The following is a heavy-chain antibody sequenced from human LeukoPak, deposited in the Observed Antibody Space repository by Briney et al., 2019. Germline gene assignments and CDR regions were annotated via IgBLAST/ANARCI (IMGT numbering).Heavy chain of an antibody. D-gene: IGHD3-22*01. J-gene: IGHJ4*02. CDR1: GGSISSSSYY. CDR3: ASPVHYYDSSGPPPLDDY. CDR2: IYYSGST. Sequence: PSETLSLTCTVSGGSISSSSYYWGWIRQPPGKGLEWIGSIYYSGSTYYNPSLKSRVTISVDTSKNQFSLKLSSVTAADTAVYYCASPVHYYDSSGPPPLDDYWGQGTLVTVSS. V-gene: IGHV4-39*07.